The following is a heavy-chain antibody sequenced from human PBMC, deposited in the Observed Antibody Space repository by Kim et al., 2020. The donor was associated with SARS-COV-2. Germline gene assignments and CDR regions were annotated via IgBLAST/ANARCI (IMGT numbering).Heavy chain of an antibody. Sequence: GGSLRLSCSASGFTFSSYAMHWVRQAPGKGLEYVSAISSNGGSTYYADSVKGRFTISRDNSKNTLYLQMSSLRAEDTAVYYCVKRYCSGGSCYDRGTEYFQHWGQGTLVTVSS. CDR3: VKRYCSGGSCYDRGTEYFQH. V-gene: IGHV3-64D*09. CDR2: ISSNGGST. J-gene: IGHJ1*01. D-gene: IGHD2-15*01. CDR1: GFTFSSYA.